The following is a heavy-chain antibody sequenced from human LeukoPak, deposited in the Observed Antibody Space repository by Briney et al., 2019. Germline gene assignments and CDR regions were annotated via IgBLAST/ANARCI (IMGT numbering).Heavy chain of an antibody. J-gene: IGHJ3*02. CDR2: IGSGGSSM. CDR1: GFTFSNYW. V-gene: IGHV3-48*04. CDR3: ARDSFSDSSGSYAFDI. Sequence: GGSLRLSCAASGFTFSNYWMSWVRQAPGKGLEWVSYIGSGGSSMYYADSVKGRFSISRDNANNLLYLQMNSLRAEDTAVYYCARDSFSDSSGSYAFDIWGQGTMVTVSS. D-gene: IGHD3-22*01.